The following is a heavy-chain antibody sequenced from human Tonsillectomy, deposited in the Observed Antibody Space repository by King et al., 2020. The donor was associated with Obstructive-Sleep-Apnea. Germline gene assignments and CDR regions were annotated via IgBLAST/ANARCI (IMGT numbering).Heavy chain of an antibody. CDR1: GFTFSSYG. CDR2: IRYDGSNK. D-gene: IGHD2-21*02. V-gene: IGHV3-30*02. J-gene: IGHJ4*02. Sequence: VQLVESGGGVVQPGGSLRLSCAASGFTFSSYGMHWVRQAPGKGLEWVAFIRYDGSNKYYADSVKGRFTISRDNSKNTLYLQMNSLRAEDTAVYYCAKEVKVVTAIRHYFDYWGQGTLVTVSS. CDR3: AKEVKVVTAIRHYFDY.